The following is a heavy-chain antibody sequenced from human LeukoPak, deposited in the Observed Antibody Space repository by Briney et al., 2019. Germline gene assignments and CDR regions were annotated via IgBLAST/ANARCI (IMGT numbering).Heavy chain of an antibody. CDR3: TTAGWELYYFDY. V-gene: IGHV3-15*01. J-gene: IGHJ4*02. Sequence: GGSLRLTCGASGFTFSNAWMSWVRQAPGKGLEWVGRIKSKTDGGTTDYAAPVKGRFTISRDDSKNTLYLQMNSLKTEDTAVYYCTTAGWELYYFDYWGQGTLVTVSS. CDR1: GFTFSNAW. CDR2: IKSKTDGGTT. D-gene: IGHD1-26*01.